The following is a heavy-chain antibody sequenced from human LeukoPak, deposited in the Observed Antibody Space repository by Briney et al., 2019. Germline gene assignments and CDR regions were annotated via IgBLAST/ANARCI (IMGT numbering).Heavy chain of an antibody. CDR3: ARLRADYYDSSGFLQDFQH. D-gene: IGHD3-22*01. J-gene: IGHJ1*01. V-gene: IGHV5-51*01. Sequence: GESLKISCKGSGYSFTSYWIGWVRQMPGRGLEWMGIIYPGDSDTRYSPSFQGQVTISADKSISTAYLQWSSLKASDTAMYYCARLRADYYDSSGFLQDFQHWGQGTLVTVSS. CDR2: IYPGDSDT. CDR1: GYSFTSYW.